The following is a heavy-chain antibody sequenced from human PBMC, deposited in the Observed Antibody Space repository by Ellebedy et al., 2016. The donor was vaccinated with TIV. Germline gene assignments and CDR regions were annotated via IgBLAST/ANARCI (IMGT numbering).Heavy chain of an antibody. CDR2: ISGSGGST. CDR1: GFTFSSYA. CDR3: SKLPHRNRSNRRVF. J-gene: IGHJ4*02. V-gene: IGHV3-23*01. D-gene: IGHD1-14*01. Sequence: GESLKISXAASGFTFSSYAMSWVRQAPGKGLEWVSAISGSGGSTYYADSVKGRFTISRDNSKNTLYLQMNSLRAEDTAVYYCSKLPHRNRSNRRVFWGQGTLVTVSS.